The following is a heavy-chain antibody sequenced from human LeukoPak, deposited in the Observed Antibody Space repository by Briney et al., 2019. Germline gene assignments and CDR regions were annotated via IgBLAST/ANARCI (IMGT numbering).Heavy chain of an antibody. CDR2: ISNSGST. D-gene: IGHD6-19*01. CDR3: AGGRQWLAFDN. V-gene: IGHV4-4*09. CDR1: GGSISSYH. Sequence: SETLSLTCSVSGGSISSYHWSWIRQPPGKGLEWIGYISNSGSTNYNPSLKSRITTSIDTSKNQFSLKVNSMAAADAAIYYCAGGRQWLAFDNWGQGSLVTVSS. J-gene: IGHJ4*02.